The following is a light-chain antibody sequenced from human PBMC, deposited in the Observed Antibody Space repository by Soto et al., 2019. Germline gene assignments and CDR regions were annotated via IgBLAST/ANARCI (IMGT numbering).Light chain of an antibody. CDR3: QQLNSYPIT. CDR1: QSISDT. J-gene: IGKJ5*01. Sequence: EIVMTQSPATLSVSPGGRATLSCRASQSISDTLAWYQQKPGQAPRLLIHGASTRATGIPARFSGSGSGTDFTLTISSLQPEDFATYYCQQLNSYPITFGQGTRLEIK. CDR2: GAS. V-gene: IGKV3-15*01.